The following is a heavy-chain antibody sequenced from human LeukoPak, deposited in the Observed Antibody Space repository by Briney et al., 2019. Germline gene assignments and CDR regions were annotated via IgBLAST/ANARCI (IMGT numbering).Heavy chain of an antibody. J-gene: IGHJ4*02. CDR1: GFTFATYA. V-gene: IGHV3-23*01. D-gene: IGHD1-26*01. CDR2: ITGSGRTT. CDR3: VRDLGGRSGH. Sequence: AGWSLRLSCAASGFTFATYAMSCVRQAPRKGLKLVSGITGSGRTTYYADSVKGRFNISRDNSKNTLYLQMNSLRAEDTAVYYCVRDLGGRSGHWGQGTLVTVTS.